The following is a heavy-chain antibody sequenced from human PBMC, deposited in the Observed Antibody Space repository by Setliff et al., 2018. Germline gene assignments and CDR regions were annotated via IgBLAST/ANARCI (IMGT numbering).Heavy chain of an antibody. CDR2: FDPEDGET. CDR1: GYTLTELS. Sequence: ASVKVSCKVSGYTLTELSRHWVRQAPGKGLEWMGGFDPEDGETIYAQKFQGRVTMTEDTSTDTAYMELSSLRSEDTAVYYCATNAGRSSSWYPRRPGEGHAFDIWGQGTMVTVSS. CDR3: ATNAGRSSSWYPRRPGEGHAFDI. J-gene: IGHJ3*02. V-gene: IGHV1-24*01. D-gene: IGHD6-13*01.